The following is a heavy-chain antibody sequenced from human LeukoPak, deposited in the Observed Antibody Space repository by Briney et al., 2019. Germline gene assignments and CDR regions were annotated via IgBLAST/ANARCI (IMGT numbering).Heavy chain of an antibody. Sequence: GGSLRLSCAASGFTFSSHAMSWVRQAPGKGLEWVSHISGSGGSTYYADSVKGRFTISRDNSKNTLYLQMNSLRAEDTAVYYCARGGYMTTGAFDIWGQGTMVTVSS. D-gene: IGHD4-17*01. CDR2: ISGSGGST. CDR3: ARGGYMTTGAFDI. CDR1: GFTFSSHA. V-gene: IGHV3-23*01. J-gene: IGHJ3*02.